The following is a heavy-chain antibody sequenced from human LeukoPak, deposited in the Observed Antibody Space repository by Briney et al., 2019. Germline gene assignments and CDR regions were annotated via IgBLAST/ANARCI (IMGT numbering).Heavy chain of an antibody. V-gene: IGHV5-10-1*01. D-gene: IGHD5-18*01. CDR3: ARYDGGYGNSYGYGDGMYV. Sequence: GESLKISCMVSGYSFTTSGISAVGQMPGKGLEWMGRIDPSDSYNSYSPSFQGHVTISADKSISTAYLQWSSVKESDNAMYYCARYDGGYGNSYGYGDGMYVWGQGTTVTVSS. CDR1: GYSFTTSG. J-gene: IGHJ6*02. CDR2: IDPSDSYN.